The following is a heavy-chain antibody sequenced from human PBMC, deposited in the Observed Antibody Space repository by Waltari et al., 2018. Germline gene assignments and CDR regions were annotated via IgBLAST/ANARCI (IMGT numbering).Heavy chain of an antibody. Sequence: EVQLVESGGGLVQPGGSLRLSCAASGFTFSSYWMSWVRQAPGRGLGWVANIKQDGSEKYYVDSVKGPFTISRDNPKNPLYLQMNSLRAEDTAGDYCARDVGGSSGWYIDAFDIWGQGTMVTVSS. CDR3: ARDVGGSSGWYIDAFDI. CDR1: GFTFSSYW. D-gene: IGHD6-19*01. V-gene: IGHV3-7*01. CDR2: IKQDGSEK. J-gene: IGHJ3*02.